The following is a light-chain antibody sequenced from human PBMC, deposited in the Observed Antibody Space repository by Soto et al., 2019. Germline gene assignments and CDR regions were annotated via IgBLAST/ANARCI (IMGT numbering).Light chain of an antibody. V-gene: IGKV1-39*01. CDR2: AAS. J-gene: IGKJ2*01. CDR1: QTITSY. CDR3: QQSFSKFPYT. Sequence: DIQMTQSPSSLSASVGDRVTITCRASQTITSYLNWYQQKPGKAPKLLIYAASSLQSGVPSRFSGSGSGTDFTLTISSLQPEDFATYYCQQSFSKFPYTFGPGPKVDIK.